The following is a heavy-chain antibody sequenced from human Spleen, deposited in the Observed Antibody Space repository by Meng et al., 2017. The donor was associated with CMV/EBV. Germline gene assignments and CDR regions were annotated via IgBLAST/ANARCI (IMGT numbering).Heavy chain of an antibody. CDR2: IYYSGST. J-gene: IGHJ5*02. V-gene: IGHV4-39*07. CDR3: AREIYHSGTGPNWFDP. Sequence: SETLSLTCAVPGGSISSSSYYWGWIRQPPGKGLEWIGSIYYSGSTYYNPSLKSRVSISVDTSKNQFSLKLSSVTAADTAVYYCAREIYHSGTGPNWFDPWGQGTLVTVSS. D-gene: IGHD1-1*01. CDR1: GGSISSSSYY.